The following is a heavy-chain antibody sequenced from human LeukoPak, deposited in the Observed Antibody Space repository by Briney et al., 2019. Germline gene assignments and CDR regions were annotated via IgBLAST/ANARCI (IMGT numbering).Heavy chain of an antibody. V-gene: IGHV3-21*01. CDR1: GFNFSGSV. J-gene: IGHJ4*02. CDR3: ARVGTQWLVPGQGNFDY. CDR2: ISSTSNDI. D-gene: IGHD6-19*01. Sequence: GGSLRLSCAASGFNFSGSVMHWVRQAPGKGLEWVSSISSTSNDIYYADSVKGRFTISRDNAKNSLYLQMNSLRAEDTAVYYCARVGTQWLVPGQGNFDYWGQGTLVTVSS.